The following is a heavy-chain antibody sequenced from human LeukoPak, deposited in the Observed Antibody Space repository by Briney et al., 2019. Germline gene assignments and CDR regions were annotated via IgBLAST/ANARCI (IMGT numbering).Heavy chain of an antibody. CDR1: GFTFSDYS. D-gene: IGHD6-19*01. CDR2: ISSSSYYI. V-gene: IGHV3-21*01. CDR3: ARDKSFEAVAVSGYFDY. J-gene: IGHJ4*02. Sequence: PGGSLRLSCAASGFTFSDYSMNWVRQAPGKGLEWVSSISSSSYYIYYADSVKGRFTISRDNAKNSLYLQMSSLRAEDTAVYYCARDKSFEAVAVSGYFDYWGQGSLVTASS.